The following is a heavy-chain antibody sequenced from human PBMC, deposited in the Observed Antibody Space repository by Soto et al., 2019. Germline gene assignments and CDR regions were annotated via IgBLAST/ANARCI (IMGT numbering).Heavy chain of an antibody. D-gene: IGHD2-21*02. Sequence: EVQLVETGGGLMQPGGSLRLSCVVSGFTLSDNRMTWVRQAPGQGLEWVADLYFYGSANYADSVRGRFTISKDDSKNTLFLEINDLRAEDTAVYYCARVVTSESFFDYWGQGTLVSVSP. V-gene: IGHV3-53*02. CDR3: ARVVTSESFFDY. CDR1: GFTLSDNR. CDR2: LYFYGSA. J-gene: IGHJ4*02.